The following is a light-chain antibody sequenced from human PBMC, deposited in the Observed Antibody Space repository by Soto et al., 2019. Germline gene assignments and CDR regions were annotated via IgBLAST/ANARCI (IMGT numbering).Light chain of an antibody. Sequence: DIQMTQSPSTLSASVGDRVTITCRASQSINSWLAWYQQRPGKAPNLLIYDASTLERGVPSRFSGSGSGTEFTLTTSSLQPDDFATYYCQQYSGYSTFGQGTRVEIK. CDR3: QQYSGYST. CDR2: DAS. J-gene: IGKJ1*01. CDR1: QSINSW. V-gene: IGKV1-5*01.